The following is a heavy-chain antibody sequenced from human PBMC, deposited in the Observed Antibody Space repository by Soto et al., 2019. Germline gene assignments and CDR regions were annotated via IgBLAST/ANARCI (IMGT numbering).Heavy chain of an antibody. CDR2: INHGGST. CDR3: ARGSGIAGLYYGMDV. D-gene: IGHD6-13*01. J-gene: IGHJ6*02. CDR1: GGSFSGYY. Sequence: KTSETLSLTCAVYGGSFSGYYWTWIRQPPGTGLEWIGEINHGGSTNYNPSLKSRVTISLDTSKNQFSLKLSSVTAADTAVYYCARGSGIAGLYYGMDVWGQGTTVTVSS. V-gene: IGHV4-34*09.